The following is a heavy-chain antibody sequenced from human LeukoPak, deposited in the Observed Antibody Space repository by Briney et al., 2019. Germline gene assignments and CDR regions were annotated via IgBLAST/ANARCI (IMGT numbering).Heavy chain of an antibody. CDR3: ARDRLVPGTL. J-gene: IGHJ4*02. CDR1: GFTFGSYW. CDR2: IKQDGSEK. Sequence: GGSLRLSCAASGFTFGSYWMSWVRQAPGKGLEWVANIKQDGSEKYYVDSVKGRFTISRDNAKNSLYLQMNSLRAEDTAVYYCARDRLVPGTLWGQGTLVTVSS. V-gene: IGHV3-7*01. D-gene: IGHD3-16*01.